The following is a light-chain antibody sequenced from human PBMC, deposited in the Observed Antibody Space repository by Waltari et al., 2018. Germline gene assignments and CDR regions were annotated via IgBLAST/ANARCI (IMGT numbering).Light chain of an antibody. V-gene: IGKV3-20*01. J-gene: IGKJ2*01. CDR1: QRLNIAY. CDR3: QQYDTSPAT. CDR2: GAL. Sequence: EIVLTQSPGTLSLSPGERATLPCRASQRLNIAYVAWYQHKSGQAPRLLIYGALYRAAGIPDRFSGSGSGTDFTLTISRLEPDDFAVYYCQQYDTSPATFGQGTKLEIK.